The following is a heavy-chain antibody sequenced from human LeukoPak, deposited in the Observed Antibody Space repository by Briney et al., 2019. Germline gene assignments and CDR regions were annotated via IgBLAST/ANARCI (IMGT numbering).Heavy chain of an antibody. V-gene: IGHV3-48*04. J-gene: IGHJ4*02. D-gene: IGHD3-10*02. CDR3: ARVFVGENFDY. Sequence: GGSLRLSCGASGFTFSSYSMNWVRQAPGKGLEWLSYISYTGAKKYYADSVKGRFTTSRDNAKNELYLQMNSLRAEDTAVYFCARVFVGENFDYWGQGTLVTVSS. CDR2: ISYTGAKK. CDR1: GFTFSSYS.